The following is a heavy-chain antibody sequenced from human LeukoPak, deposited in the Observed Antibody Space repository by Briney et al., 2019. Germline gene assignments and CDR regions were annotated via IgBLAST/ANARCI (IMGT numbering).Heavy chain of an antibody. J-gene: IGHJ3*02. D-gene: IGHD3-22*01. CDR1: GGSISSYY. CDR3: ARGPYSYDSSGAFDI. CDR2: IYYSGST. Sequence: SETLSPTCTVSGGSISSYYWSWIRQPPGKGLEWIGYIYYSGSTNYNPSLKSRVTISVDTSKNQFSLKLSSVTAADTAVYFCARGPYSYDSSGAFDIWGQGTMVTVSS. V-gene: IGHV4-59*08.